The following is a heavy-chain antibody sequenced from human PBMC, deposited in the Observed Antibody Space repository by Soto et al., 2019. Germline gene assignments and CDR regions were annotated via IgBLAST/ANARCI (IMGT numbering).Heavy chain of an antibody. V-gene: IGHV1-46*01. CDR1: RYSFTAYF. CDR3: ARAHYSSSSFFFDY. D-gene: IGHD6-6*01. CDR2: IHPKGGSA. J-gene: IGHJ4*02. Sequence: ASLKVSCKASRYSFTAYFMHWVRQAPGQGLEWMGIIHPKGGSANYAQKFQDRIALTWDTSTSTVYMELSSLRSDDTAVYYCARAHYSSSSFFFDYWGQGTPVTGSS.